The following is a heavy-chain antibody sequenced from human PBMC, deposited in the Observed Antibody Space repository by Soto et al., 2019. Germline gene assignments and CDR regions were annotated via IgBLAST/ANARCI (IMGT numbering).Heavy chain of an antibody. V-gene: IGHV4-34*01. CDR3: AGSGSYLTGHTFDI. CDR1: GGSFSGYY. D-gene: IGHD1-26*01. CDR2: INHSGST. J-gene: IGHJ3*02. Sequence: SETLSLTCAVYGGSFSGYYWSWIRQPPGKGLEWIGEINHSGSTNYNPSLKSRVTISVDTSKNQFSLKLRFVTAADTAVYYCAGSGSYLTGHTFDIWGQGTMVTVS.